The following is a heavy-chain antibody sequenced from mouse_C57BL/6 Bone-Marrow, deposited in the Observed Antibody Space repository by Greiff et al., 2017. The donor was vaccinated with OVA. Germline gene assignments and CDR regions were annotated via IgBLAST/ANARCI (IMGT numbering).Heavy chain of an antibody. CDR3: ARPGDGYFFFDY. D-gene: IGHD2-3*01. CDR2: IHPNSGST. V-gene: IGHV1-64*01. J-gene: IGHJ2*01. Sequence: QVQLKQPGAELVKPGASVKLSCKASGYTFTSYWMHWVKQRPGQGLEWIGMIHPNSGSTNYNEKFKSKATLTVDKSSSTAYMQLSSLTSEDSAVYYCARPGDGYFFFDYWGQGTTLTVSS. CDR1: GYTFTSYW.